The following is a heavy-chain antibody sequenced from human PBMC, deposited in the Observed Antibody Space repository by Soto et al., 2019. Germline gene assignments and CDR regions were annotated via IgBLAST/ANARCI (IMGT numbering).Heavy chain of an antibody. V-gene: IGHV4-38-2*02. J-gene: IGHJ4*02. CDR1: GYSISNGYY. D-gene: IGHD3-10*01. CDR3: AGGPKLLWNYFDH. Sequence: SETLSLTCTFSGYSISNGYYWGWIRQPPGKGLEWIGSMYQSGSAYYNPSLKSRVTISLDTSKNQVSLKLSSVTAADTAVYYCAGGPKLLWNYFDHWGQGSLVTVSS. CDR2: MYQSGSA.